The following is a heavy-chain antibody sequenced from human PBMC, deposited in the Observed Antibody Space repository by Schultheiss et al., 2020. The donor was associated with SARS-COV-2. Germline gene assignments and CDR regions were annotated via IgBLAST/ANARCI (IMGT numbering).Heavy chain of an antibody. J-gene: IGHJ4*02. CDR2: IYTSGST. V-gene: IGHV4-61*02. Sequence: SETLSLTCTVSGGSVSSGSYYWSWIRQPAGKGLEWIGRIYTSGSTNYNPSLKSRVTMSVDTSKNQFSLKLSSVTAADTAVYYCARAAVTPYFFDYWGQGTLVTVSP. D-gene: IGHD4-17*01. CDR3: ARAAVTPYFFDY. CDR1: GGSVSSGSYY.